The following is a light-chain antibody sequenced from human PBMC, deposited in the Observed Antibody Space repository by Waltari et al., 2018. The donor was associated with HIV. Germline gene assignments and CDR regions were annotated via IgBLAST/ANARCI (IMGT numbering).Light chain of an antibody. V-gene: IGLV1-44*01. CDR1: SSNIGRTT. J-gene: IGLJ3*02. CDR2: TNN. CDR3: AAWDDSLNGWV. Sequence: QSVLTQPPSASGTPGQRVTIPCSGSSSNIGRTTVNLYPQLPGTAPKLLIYTNNQRPSGVPDRFSGSKSGTSASLAISGLQSEDEADYYCAAWDDSLNGWVFGGGTKLTVL.